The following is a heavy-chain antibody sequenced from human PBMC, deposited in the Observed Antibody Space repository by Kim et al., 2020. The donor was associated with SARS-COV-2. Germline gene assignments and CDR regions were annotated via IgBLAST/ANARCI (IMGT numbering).Heavy chain of an antibody. CDR2: ISSSSSYI. Sequence: GGSLRLSCAASGFTFSSYSMNWVRQAPGKGLEWVSSISSSSSYIYYADSVKGRFTISRDNAKNSLYLQMNSRRAEDTAVYYCAREAGYCSGGSCHDYWGQGTLVTVSS. V-gene: IGHV3-21*01. CDR3: AREAGYCSGGSCHDY. CDR1: GFTFSSYS. D-gene: IGHD2-15*01. J-gene: IGHJ4*02.